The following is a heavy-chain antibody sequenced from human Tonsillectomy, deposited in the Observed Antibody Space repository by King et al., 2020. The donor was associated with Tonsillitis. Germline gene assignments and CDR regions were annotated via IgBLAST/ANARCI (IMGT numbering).Heavy chain of an antibody. J-gene: IGHJ6*02. D-gene: IGHD3-9*01. CDR3: ASDILTGYYRYYYYYGMDV. CDR1: GDSVSSNSAA. V-gene: IGHV6-1*01. Sequence: VQLQQSGPGLVKPSQTLSLTCAISGDSVSSNSAAWNWIRQSPSRGLEWLGRTYYRSKWYNDYAVSVKSRITINPDTSKNQFSLQLNSVTPEDTAVYYCASDILTGYYRYYYYYGMDVWGQGTTVTVSS. CDR2: TYYRSKWYN.